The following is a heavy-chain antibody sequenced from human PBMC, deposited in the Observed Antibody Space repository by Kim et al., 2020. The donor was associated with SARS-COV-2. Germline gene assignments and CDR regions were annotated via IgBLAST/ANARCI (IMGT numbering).Heavy chain of an antibody. CDR1: GFTFDDYA. CDR3: AKGGDYVPYGMDV. D-gene: IGHD2-21*02. J-gene: IGHJ6*02. Sequence: GGSLRLSCAASGFTFDDYAMHWVRQAPGKGLEWVSGISWNSGSIGYADSVKGRFTISRDNAKNSLYLQMNSLRAEDTALYYCAKGGDYVPYGMDVWGQGTTGTVSS. CDR2: ISWNSGSI. V-gene: IGHV3-9*01.